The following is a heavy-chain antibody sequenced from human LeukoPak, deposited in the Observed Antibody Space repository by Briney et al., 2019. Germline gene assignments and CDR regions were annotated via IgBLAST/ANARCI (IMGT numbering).Heavy chain of an antibody. J-gene: IGHJ4*02. Sequence: SETLSLTCTVSGDSFNNGLYWGWIRQPPGKGLECIGSIPDSGNTYYNPSLNSLVTISVNTSKQQSSQQLNSVTAANTALYYCAKFSIACWGQGILVTVSS. CDR1: GDSFNNGLY. CDR2: IPDSGNT. V-gene: IGHV4-38-2*02. CDR3: AKFSIAC.